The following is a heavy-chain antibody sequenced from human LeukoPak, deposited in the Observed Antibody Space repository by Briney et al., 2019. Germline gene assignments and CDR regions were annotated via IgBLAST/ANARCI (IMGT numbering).Heavy chain of an antibody. Sequence: SGTLSPPCAVSGGSIRSNNWWRWVCQPPGKGLEWIGEIYHGGSTNYNPSLKSRVTISVDESKNQFSLKLTSVTAADTAVYYCARDPSYGDYGFDYGGQGTLVTVSS. CDR2: IYHGGST. CDR3: ARDPSYGDYGFDY. V-gene: IGHV4-4*02. CDR1: GGSIRSNNW. J-gene: IGHJ4*02. D-gene: IGHD4-17*01.